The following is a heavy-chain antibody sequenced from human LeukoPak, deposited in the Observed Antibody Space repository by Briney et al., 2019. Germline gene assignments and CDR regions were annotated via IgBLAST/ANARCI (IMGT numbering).Heavy chain of an antibody. J-gene: IGHJ4*02. CDR2: ISSSSSYI. CDR3: ARSSTGLYLGVVPAAMLDY. CDR1: GFTFSSYS. D-gene: IGHD2-2*01. Sequence: GGSLRLSCAASGFTFSSYSMNWVRQAPGKGLEWVSSISSSSSYIYYADSVKGRFTISRDNAKNSLYLQMNSLRAEDTAVYYCARSSTGLYLGVVPAAMLDYWGQGTLVTVSS. V-gene: IGHV3-21*01.